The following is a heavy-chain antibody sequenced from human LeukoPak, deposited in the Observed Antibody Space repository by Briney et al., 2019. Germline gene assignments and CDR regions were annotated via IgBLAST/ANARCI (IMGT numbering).Heavy chain of an antibody. J-gene: IGHJ4*02. CDR1: GYTFTGYY. V-gene: IGHV1-8*03. CDR3: AGSLGYCTSNVCYLKY. CDR2: MNPNSGNT. Sequence: GASVKVSCKASGYTFTGYYMHWVRQAPGQGLEWMGWMNPNSGNTGYAQKFQGRVTITRNTSISTAYMELSSLRSDDTAVYYCAGSLGYCTSNVCYLKYWGQGTLVTVSS. D-gene: IGHD2-8*01.